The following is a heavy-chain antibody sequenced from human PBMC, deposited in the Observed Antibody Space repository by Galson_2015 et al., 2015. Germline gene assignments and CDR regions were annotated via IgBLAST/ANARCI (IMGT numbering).Heavy chain of an antibody. CDR3: AREDTDYDYVYGAFDI. D-gene: IGHD3-16*01. V-gene: IGHV4-59*01. J-gene: IGHJ3*02. Sequence: SETLSLTCTVSGGSISSYYWSWIRQPPGKGLEWIGYIYYSGSTNYNPSLKSRVTISVDTSKNQFSLKLSSVTAADTAVYYCAREDTDYDYVYGAFDIWGQGTMVTVSS. CDR1: GGSISSYY. CDR2: IYYSGST.